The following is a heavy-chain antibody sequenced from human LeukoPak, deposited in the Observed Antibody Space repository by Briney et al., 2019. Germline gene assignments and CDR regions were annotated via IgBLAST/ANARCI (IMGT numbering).Heavy chain of an antibody. CDR3: AKDLGYCSGGSCYSDYYYYYGMDV. CDR2: ISYDGSNK. CDR1: GFTFSSYG. Sequence: GRSLRLSCAASGFTFSSYGMHWVRQAPGKGLEWVAVISYDGSNKYYADSVKGRFTISRDNSKNTLYLQMNSLRAEDTAVYYCAKDLGYCSGGSCYSDYYYYYGMDVWGQGTTVTVSS. J-gene: IGHJ6*02. V-gene: IGHV3-30*18. D-gene: IGHD2-15*01.